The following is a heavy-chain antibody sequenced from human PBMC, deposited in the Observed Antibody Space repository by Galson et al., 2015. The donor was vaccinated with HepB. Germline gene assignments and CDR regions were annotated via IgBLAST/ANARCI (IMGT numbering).Heavy chain of an antibody. CDR2: ISGSGGST. Sequence: SLRLSCAASGFTFSSYAMSWVRQAPGKGLEWVSAISGSGGSTYYADSVKGRFTISRDNSKNTLYLQMNSLRAEDTAVYYCAKLGGCSSTSCYRYAFDIWGQGTMVTVSS. D-gene: IGHD2-2*02. CDR1: GFTFSSYA. CDR3: AKLGGCSSTSCYRYAFDI. J-gene: IGHJ3*02. V-gene: IGHV3-23*01.